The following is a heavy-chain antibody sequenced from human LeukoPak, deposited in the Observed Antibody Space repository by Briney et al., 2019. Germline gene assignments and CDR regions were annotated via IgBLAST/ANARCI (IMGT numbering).Heavy chain of an antibody. CDR2: IYTSGST. CDR1: GASISSYY. D-gene: IGHD3-10*01. J-gene: IGHJ5*02. CDR3: ARGGYYGSGNDFRFDP. V-gene: IGHV4-4*07. Sequence: SETLSLTCTVSGASISSYYWSWIRQPAGKGLEWIGRIYTSGSTNYNTSLKSRVTMSVDTSKNQFTLKLSSVTAADTAVYDCARGGYYGSGNDFRFDPWGQGTLVTVSS.